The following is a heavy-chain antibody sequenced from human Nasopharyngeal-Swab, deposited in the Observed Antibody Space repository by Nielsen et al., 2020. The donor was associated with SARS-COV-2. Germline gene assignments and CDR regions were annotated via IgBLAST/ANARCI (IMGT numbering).Heavy chain of an antibody. CDR3: ARGSMLVFDI. J-gene: IGHJ3*02. V-gene: IGHV3-21*01. D-gene: IGHD3-22*01. CDR2: ISSSSSYI. Sequence: GESLKISCAASGFTFSSYSMNWVRQAPGKGLEWVSSISSSSSYIYYADSVKGRFTISRDNAKNSLYLQMNSLRAEDTAVYNCARGSMLVFDIWGQGTMVTVSS. CDR1: GFTFSSYS.